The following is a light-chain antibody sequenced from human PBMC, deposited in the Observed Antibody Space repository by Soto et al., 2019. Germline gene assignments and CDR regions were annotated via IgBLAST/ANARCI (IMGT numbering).Light chain of an antibody. CDR2: DAS. V-gene: IGKV3-11*01. CDR3: QQRMSWPLT. CDR1: QSVSSN. Sequence: EILLTQSPATLTLSPGERANLSCRASQSVSSNLAWYQQKPGQAPRLLIYDASKRATGIPARFSGSGSGTDFTLTISSLEPEDFAVYYCQQRMSWPLTFGGGTKVDIK. J-gene: IGKJ4*01.